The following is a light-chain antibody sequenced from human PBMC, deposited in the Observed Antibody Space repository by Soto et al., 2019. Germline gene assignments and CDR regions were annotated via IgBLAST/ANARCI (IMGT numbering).Light chain of an antibody. Sequence: QSVLTQPRSVSGSPGQAVTVSCTGTNSNIGSHNYVSLYQQRPGKAPKLMIHDVTERPSGVPDRFSGSKSGNTASLTISGLQAEDEAEYFCCSFAGGLFVFGTGTKVTVL. CDR1: NSNIGSHNY. V-gene: IGLV2-11*01. J-gene: IGLJ1*01. CDR2: DVT. CDR3: CSFAGGLFV.